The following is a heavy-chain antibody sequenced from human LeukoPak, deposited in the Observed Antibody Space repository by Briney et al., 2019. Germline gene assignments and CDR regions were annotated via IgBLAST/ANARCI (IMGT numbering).Heavy chain of an antibody. J-gene: IGHJ4*02. Sequence: PGGSLRLSCAASGFTFSSYGMHWVRQAPVKGLEWVALISYDGSNKYYADSVKGRFTISRDNSKITLYLQMNSLRAEDTAVYYCANENYYGSGSYPDYWGQGTLVTVSS. D-gene: IGHD3-10*01. CDR1: GFTFSSYG. CDR2: ISYDGSNK. V-gene: IGHV3-30*18. CDR3: ANENYYGSGSYPDY.